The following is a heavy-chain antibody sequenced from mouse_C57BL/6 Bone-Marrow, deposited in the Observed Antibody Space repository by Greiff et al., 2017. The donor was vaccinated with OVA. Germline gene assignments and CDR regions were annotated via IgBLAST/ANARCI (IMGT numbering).Heavy chain of an antibody. V-gene: IGHV1-15*01. D-gene: IGHD2-5*01. J-gene: IGHJ2*01. CDR3: TRSYINYGDFDY. CDR1: GYTFTDYE. CDR2: IDPETGGT. Sequence: VQLQQSGAELVRPGASVTLSCKASGYTFTDYEMHWVKQTPVHGLEWIGAIDPETGGTAYNQKFKGKAILTADKSSSTAYMELRSLTSEDSAGYYCTRSYINYGDFDYWGQGTTLTVSS.